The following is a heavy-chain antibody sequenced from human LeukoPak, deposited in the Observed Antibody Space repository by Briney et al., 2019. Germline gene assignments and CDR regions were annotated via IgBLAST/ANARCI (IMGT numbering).Heavy chain of an antibody. CDR3: VRGVVPAAMSTWFAP. V-gene: IGHV1-46*01. CDR1: GYTFTSYY. J-gene: IGHJ5*02. D-gene: IGHD2-2*01. Sequence: PGASVKVSCKASGYTFTSYYMHWVRQAPGQGLEWMGIINPSGGDTSYAQKFQGRLTMTRDTSTNTVYMELTSLRSEDTAVYYCVRGVVPAAMSTWFAPWGQGTLVTVSS. CDR2: INPSGGDT.